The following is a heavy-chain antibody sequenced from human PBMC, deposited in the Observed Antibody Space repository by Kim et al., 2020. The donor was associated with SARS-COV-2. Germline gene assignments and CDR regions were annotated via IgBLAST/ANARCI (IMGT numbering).Heavy chain of an antibody. J-gene: IGHJ4*02. Sequence: GGSLRLSCAASGLALNKYGVNWVRQAPGKGLQWVTSINGGGGNTYYADSVKGRFTVSRDNSRMTVYLHMSNLRVEDTAIYYCMNVRNGFWGQGTLLIVSS. CDR2: INGGGGNT. CDR3: MNVRNGF. V-gene: IGHV3-23*01. CDR1: GLALNKYG.